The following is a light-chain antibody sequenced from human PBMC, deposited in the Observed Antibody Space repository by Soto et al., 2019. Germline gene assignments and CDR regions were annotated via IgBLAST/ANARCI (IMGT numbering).Light chain of an antibody. CDR2: DVS. Sequence: QSALTQPDSVSGSPGQAITISCTGTSSDVGGYNYVSWYQQHPGNAPKLMIYDVSHRPTGVSNRVSVSKSGNTASLTISGLQAEDAADDYSSSYTSSNPVGFGGVTQRTVL. CDR1: SSDVGGYNY. J-gene: IGLJ2*01. V-gene: IGLV2-14*01. CDR3: SSYTSSNPVG.